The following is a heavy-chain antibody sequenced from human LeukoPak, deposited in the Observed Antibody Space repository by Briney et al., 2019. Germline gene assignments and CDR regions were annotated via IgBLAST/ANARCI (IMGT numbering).Heavy chain of an antibody. CDR1: GFTFSSYW. J-gene: IGHJ3*02. CDR2: ISSDESST. Sequence: PGGSLRLSCVVSGFTFSSYWMHWVRQAPGKGLAWVSRISSDESSTSSADSVKGRFTISRDNAKNTLYLQMNSLRAEDTAVYYCARGPPYYDSSGYYYGGTAFDIWGQGTMVTVSS. V-gene: IGHV3-74*01. CDR3: ARGPPYYDSSGYYYGGTAFDI. D-gene: IGHD3-22*01.